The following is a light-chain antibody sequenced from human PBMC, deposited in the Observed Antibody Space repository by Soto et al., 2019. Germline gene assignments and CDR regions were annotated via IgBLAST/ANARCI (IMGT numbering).Light chain of an antibody. CDR1: QSVSSNY. J-gene: IGKJ3*01. V-gene: IGKV3-20*01. CDR2: GAS. Sequence: EIVLTQSPGTLSFSPGERATLTCRASQSVSSNYLAWYQQKPGQAPRLLIYGASSRATGIPDRFSGSGSGTDFTLTISRLEPEDFAVYYCQQYGNSPFTFGPGTKVGIK. CDR3: QQYGNSPFT.